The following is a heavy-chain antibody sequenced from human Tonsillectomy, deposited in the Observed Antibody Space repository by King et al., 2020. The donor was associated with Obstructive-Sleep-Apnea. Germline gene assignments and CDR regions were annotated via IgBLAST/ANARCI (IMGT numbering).Heavy chain of an antibody. CDR3: ARMWFSGSYFDY. CDR1: GGSISGFY. CDR2: FFYSGTT. V-gene: IGHV4-59*01. D-gene: IGHD1-26*01. J-gene: IGHJ4*02. Sequence: QLQESGPGLVKPSETLSLTCTVSGGSISGFYWSWIRQPPGKGLEWIGDFFYSGTTNYNPSLKSRVTISVDTSKNQFSLNLSSVTAADTAVYYCARMWFSGSYFDYWGQGTLVTVSS.